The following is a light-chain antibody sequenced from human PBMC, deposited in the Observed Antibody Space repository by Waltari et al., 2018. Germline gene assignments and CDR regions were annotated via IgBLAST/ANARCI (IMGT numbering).Light chain of an antibody. CDR2: DDS. V-gene: IGLV3-21*04. CDR3: QVWDSSTDHWV. Sequence: SYVLTQPPSVSVAPGKTARITCGGNNIGSKSVTWYQQKPGQAPVLVIYDDSDRPSGIPERFSGSNSGNTATLTISRVEAGDEADYYCQVWDSSTDHWVFGGGTQLTVL. J-gene: IGLJ3*02. CDR1: NIGSKS.